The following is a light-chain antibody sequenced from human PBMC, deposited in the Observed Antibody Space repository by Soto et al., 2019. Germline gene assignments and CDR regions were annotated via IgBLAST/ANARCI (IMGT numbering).Light chain of an antibody. CDR1: QSVGSRD. CDR2: DAS. J-gene: IGKJ3*01. Sequence: DIVMTQSPDSLAVSPGERATLSCRASQSVGSRDLAWYQQKPGQAPRLLIYDASSRATGIPDRFSGSGSGTDFTLTISRLEPEDFAVYYCQLCGSSPPFTFGPGTKVEIK. CDR3: QLCGSSPPFT. V-gene: IGKV3-20*01.